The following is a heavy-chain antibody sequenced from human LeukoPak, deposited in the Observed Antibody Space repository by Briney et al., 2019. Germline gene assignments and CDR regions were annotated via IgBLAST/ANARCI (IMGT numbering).Heavy chain of an antibody. Sequence: SETLSLTCAVYGGSLSGYYWSWIRQPPGKGLEWIGEINHSGSTNYNPSLKSRVTISVDTSKNQFSLKLSSVTAADTAVYYCARGGSVVATIFPFDYWGQGTLVTVSS. V-gene: IGHV4-34*01. D-gene: IGHD5-12*01. CDR3: ARGGSVVATIFPFDY. CDR1: GGSLSGYY. J-gene: IGHJ4*02. CDR2: INHSGST.